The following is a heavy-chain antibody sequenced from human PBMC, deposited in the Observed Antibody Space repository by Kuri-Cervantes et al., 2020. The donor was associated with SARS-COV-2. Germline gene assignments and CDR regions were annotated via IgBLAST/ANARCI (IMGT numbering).Heavy chain of an antibody. J-gene: IGHJ4*02. D-gene: IGHD5-24*01. CDR1: GFIFNDYC. V-gene: IGHV3-11*04. CDR3: ARENRDGYKGGFDY. CDR2: ISSSGNNM. Sequence: GGSLRLSCAAAGFIFNDYCMGWIRQAPGKGLEWVSYISSSGNNMYYADSVKGRFTISRDNAKNSLYLQMNSLRAEDTAVYYCARENRDGYKGGFDYWGQGTLVTVSS.